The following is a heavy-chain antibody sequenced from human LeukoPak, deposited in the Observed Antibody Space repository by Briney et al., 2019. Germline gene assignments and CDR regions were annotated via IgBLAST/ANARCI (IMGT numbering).Heavy chain of an antibody. D-gene: IGHD4/OR15-4a*01. J-gene: IGHJ4*02. CDR1: GFTFSDYY. CDR3: ANFYYSALFDY. Sequence: GGSLRLSCAASGFTFSDYYMSWIRQAPGKGLEWVSYISSSSDYINYADSVKGRFTISRDNAKNSLYLQMNSLRAEDTAVYYCANFYYSALFDYWGQGTLVTVSS. CDR2: ISSSSDYI. V-gene: IGHV3-11*03.